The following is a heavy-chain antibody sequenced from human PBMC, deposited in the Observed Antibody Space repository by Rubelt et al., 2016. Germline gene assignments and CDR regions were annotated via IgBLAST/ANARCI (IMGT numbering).Heavy chain of an antibody. V-gene: IGHV4-39*01. D-gene: IGHD3-3*01. J-gene: IGHJ3*02. CDR3: ATGTIFGVVKDAFDI. Sequence: QLQLQESGPGLVKPSETLSLTCTVSGGSITSSSYYWGWIRQPPGKGLEWIGSVYYSGSTFYSPSLKSRVTISLNTSKNQFSLKLSSVTAADTAVYYCATGTIFGVVKDAFDIWGQGTMVTVSS. CDR2: VYYSGST. CDR1: GGSITSSSYY.